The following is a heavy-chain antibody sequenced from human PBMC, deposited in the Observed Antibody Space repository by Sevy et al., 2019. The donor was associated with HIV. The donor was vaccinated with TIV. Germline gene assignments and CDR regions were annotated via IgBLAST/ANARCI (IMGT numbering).Heavy chain of an antibody. D-gene: IGHD6-13*01. V-gene: IGHV4-59*13. Sequence: SETLSLTCTVSGGSISNYYWSWIRQPPGKGLEWIGYIYNSGSTNYNPSLKSRVTTSVDTSKNQFSLKMTSVTAADTAVYYCARQGCSSEFGFHFDVWGQGTMVTVSS. J-gene: IGHJ3*01. CDR2: IYNSGST. CDR3: ARQGCSSEFGFHFDV. CDR1: GGSISNYY.